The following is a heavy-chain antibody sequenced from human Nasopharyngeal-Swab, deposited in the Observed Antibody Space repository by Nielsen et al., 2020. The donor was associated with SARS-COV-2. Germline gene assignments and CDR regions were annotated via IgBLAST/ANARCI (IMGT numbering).Heavy chain of an antibody. Sequence: ASVQVSCKASGYTFTSYSMHWVRQAPGQRLEWMAWINPGNGNTKYSQKFQGRVTITRDTSASTAYMELSSLRSEDTAVYFCARDANYDSTLLDPFDIWGQGTVVTVSS. J-gene: IGHJ3*02. V-gene: IGHV1-3*01. CDR1: GYTFTSYS. D-gene: IGHD3-22*01. CDR2: INPGNGNT. CDR3: ARDANYDSTLLDPFDI.